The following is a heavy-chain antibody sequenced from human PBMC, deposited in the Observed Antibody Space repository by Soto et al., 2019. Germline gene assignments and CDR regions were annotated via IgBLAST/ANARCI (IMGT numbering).Heavy chain of an antibody. V-gene: IGHV1-3*01. J-gene: IGHJ4*02. D-gene: IGHD2-15*01. CDR1: GYTFSSYA. Sequence: QVQLVQSGADVEKPGASVKVSCKASGYTFSSYAIHWVRQAPGQGLEWMGWIHAGNGNTKYSQSFRGRVTISRDTSATTAYMELNSLRSEDTAVYYCARGVAFLDYWGQGTLVTVSS. CDR3: ARGVAFLDY. CDR2: IHAGNGNT.